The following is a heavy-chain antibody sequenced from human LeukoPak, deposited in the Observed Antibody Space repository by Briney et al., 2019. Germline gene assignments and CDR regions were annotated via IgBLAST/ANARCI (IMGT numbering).Heavy chain of an antibody. V-gene: IGHV4-39*01. CDR3: ATHRRSGSGGSENAFEI. Sequence: PSETLSLTCTVSGDSTSSSTYYWDWIRQAPGKGLEWIGNIYDSGTTRYNPSLKSRVTISGDTSKNQFSLKLNSVTAADTAIYYCATHRRSGSGGSENAFEIWGQGTMVTVSS. CDR1: GDSTSSSTYY. D-gene: IGHD5-12*01. CDR2: IYDSGTT. J-gene: IGHJ3*02.